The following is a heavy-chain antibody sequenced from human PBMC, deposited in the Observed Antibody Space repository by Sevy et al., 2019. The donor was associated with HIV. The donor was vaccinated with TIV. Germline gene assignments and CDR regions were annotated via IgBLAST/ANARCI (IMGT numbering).Heavy chain of an antibody. V-gene: IGHV1-24*01. Sequence: ASVKVSCKVSGYTLTELSMHWVRQAPGKGLEWMGGIDPEDGETIYAQKFQGRVTMTADTSTDTADMELSSLRSEDTAVYYCATRYSSSWYRDYWGQGTLVTVSS. J-gene: IGHJ4*02. CDR1: GYTLTELS. CDR3: ATRYSSSWYRDY. D-gene: IGHD6-13*01. CDR2: IDPEDGET.